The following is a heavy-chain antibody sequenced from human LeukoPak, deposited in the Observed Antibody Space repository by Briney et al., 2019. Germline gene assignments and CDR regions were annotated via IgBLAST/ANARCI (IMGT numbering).Heavy chain of an antibody. Sequence: GASVKVSCKASGYAFTNHDINWVRQAPGQGLEWMGWMNPSSGNTGYAQKFQGRVAMTRGASINTAYLDFYSLTSEDTAVYYCARGYSPTVRTTGNDFWGQGTLVTVSS. D-gene: IGHD1-1*01. CDR2: MNPSSGNT. CDR3: ARGYSPTVRTTGNDF. J-gene: IGHJ4*02. V-gene: IGHV1-8*01. CDR1: GYAFTNHD.